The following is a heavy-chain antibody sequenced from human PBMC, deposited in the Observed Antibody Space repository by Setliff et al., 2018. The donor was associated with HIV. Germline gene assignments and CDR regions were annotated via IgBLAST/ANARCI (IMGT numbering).Heavy chain of an antibody. CDR1: GYSFTRNQ. CDR2: INPSGGSA. Sequence: ASVKVSCKASGYSFTRNQIHWVRQAPGQGLEWMGIINPSGGSAAYAEKFRGRVTMTSDTSTNTVYMELRSLRSEETAVVYCARDGGDGSGYYCADYWGQGTLVTVSS. J-gene: IGHJ4*02. D-gene: IGHD3-22*01. V-gene: IGHV1-46*01. CDR3: ARDGGDGSGYYCADY.